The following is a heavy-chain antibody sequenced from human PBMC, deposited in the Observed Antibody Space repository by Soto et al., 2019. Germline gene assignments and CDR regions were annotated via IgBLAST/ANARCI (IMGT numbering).Heavy chain of an antibody. CDR2: IWYDGSNK. D-gene: IGHD4-4*01. J-gene: IGHJ4*02. V-gene: IGHV3-33*01. CDR3: AIDHGTVTFHFDY. Sequence: QVQLVESGGGVVQPGRSLRLSCAASGFTFSSYGMHWVRQAPGKGLEWVAVIWYDGSNKYYADSVKGRFTISRDNSKNTLYLQMNSLRAEDTAVYYCAIDHGTVTFHFDYWGQGTLVTVSS. CDR1: GFTFSSYG.